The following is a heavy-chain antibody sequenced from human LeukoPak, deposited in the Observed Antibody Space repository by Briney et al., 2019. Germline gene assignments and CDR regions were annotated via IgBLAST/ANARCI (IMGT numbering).Heavy chain of an antibody. V-gene: IGHV1-46*01. CDR2: INPSGGST. J-gene: IGHJ4*02. CDR1: GYTFTGYY. CDR3: ARGGYSIRPFDY. D-gene: IGHD6-13*01. Sequence: ASVKVSCKASGYTFTGYYMHWVRQAPGQGLEWMGIINPSGGSTSYAQKFQGRVTMTRDMSTSTVYMELSSLRSEDTAVYYCARGGYSIRPFDYWGQGTLVTVSS.